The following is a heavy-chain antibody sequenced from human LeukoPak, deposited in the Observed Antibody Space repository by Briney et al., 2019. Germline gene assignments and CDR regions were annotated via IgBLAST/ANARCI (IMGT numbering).Heavy chain of an antibody. J-gene: IGHJ4*02. CDR3: ARGPGAIYFDY. CDR1: GGSFSGYY. CDR2: INHSGST. V-gene: IGHV4-34*01. D-gene: IGHD2-2*02. Sequence: SETLSLTCAVYGGSFSGYYWSWIRQPPGKGLEWIGEINHSGSTNYNPSLKSRVTISVDTSKNQFSLKLSSVTAADTAVYYCARGPGAIYFDYWGQGTLVTVPS.